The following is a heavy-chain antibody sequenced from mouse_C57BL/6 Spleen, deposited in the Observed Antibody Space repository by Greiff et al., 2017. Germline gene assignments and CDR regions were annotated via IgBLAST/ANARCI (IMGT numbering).Heavy chain of an antibody. Sequence: EVQLQQSGPELVKPGASVKISCKASGYTFTDYYMNWVKQSHGKSLEWIGDINPNNGGTSYNQKFKGKATLTVDKSSSTAHMELRSLTSEDSAVYYCARGFHYYGSSYGVYFDYWGQGTTLTVSS. J-gene: IGHJ2*01. CDR2: INPNNGGT. D-gene: IGHD1-1*01. CDR1: GYTFTDYY. CDR3: ARGFHYYGSSYGVYFDY. V-gene: IGHV1-26*01.